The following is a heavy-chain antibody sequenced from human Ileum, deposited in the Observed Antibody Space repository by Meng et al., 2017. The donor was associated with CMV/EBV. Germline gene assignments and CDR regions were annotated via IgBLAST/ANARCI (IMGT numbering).Heavy chain of an antibody. CDR3: TYGWPLKY. V-gene: IGHV6-1*01. CDR1: DSVSISTES. CDR2: TWYGSKWYY. Sequence: QVQPHQSGPGLVQPSQTLSLTCAGDSVSISTESWNWIRQSPSRGLEWLGRTWYGSKWYYEYAVFVNSRITIIPDTSQNQISLQLNDVTPDDSAVYYCTYGWPLKYWGQGSLVTVSS. J-gene: IGHJ4*02. D-gene: IGHD3-10*01.